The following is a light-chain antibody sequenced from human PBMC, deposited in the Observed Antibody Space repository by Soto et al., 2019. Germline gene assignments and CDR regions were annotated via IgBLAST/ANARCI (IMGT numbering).Light chain of an antibody. CDR1: QDISRY. V-gene: IGKV1-9*01. CDR3: QQLNTYPPWT. J-gene: IGKJ3*01. Sequence: IQLTQSPSSLSASVGDSVTITCRASQDISRYLAWYQQKPGKAPKLLIYAASTLQNGVPSRFSGGGSGTDFTLTISSLQPEDFATYYCQQLNTYPPWTFGPGTKGDIK. CDR2: AAS.